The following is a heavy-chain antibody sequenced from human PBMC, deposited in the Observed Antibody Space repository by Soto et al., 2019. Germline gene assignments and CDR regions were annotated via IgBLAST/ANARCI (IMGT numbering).Heavy chain of an antibody. V-gene: IGHV3-7*01. D-gene: IGHD6-19*01. Sequence: EVQLVESGGGLVQPGGSLRLSCAASGFTFSSYWMSWVRQAPGKGLEWVANIKEDGSEKYYVDSVKGRFTISRDNAKNSPYLQMNSLRAEDTAVYYCARFGYSSGWSSVFDYWGQGTLVTVSS. CDR2: IKEDGSEK. CDR3: ARFGYSSGWSSVFDY. CDR1: GFTFSSYW. J-gene: IGHJ4*02.